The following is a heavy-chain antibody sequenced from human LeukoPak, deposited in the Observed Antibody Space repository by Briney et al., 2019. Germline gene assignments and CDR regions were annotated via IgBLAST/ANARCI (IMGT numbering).Heavy chain of an antibody. V-gene: IGHV1-46*01. CDR1: GYTFTSYY. Sequence: ASVKVSCKASGYTFTSYYMHWVRQAPGQGLEWMGIINTSGGSTSYAQKFQGRVTMTRDMSTSTVYMELSSLRSEDTAVYYCARVSSSSPRGPNWFDPWGQGTLVTVSS. J-gene: IGHJ5*02. D-gene: IGHD6-6*01. CDR2: INTSGGST. CDR3: ARVSSSSPRGPNWFDP.